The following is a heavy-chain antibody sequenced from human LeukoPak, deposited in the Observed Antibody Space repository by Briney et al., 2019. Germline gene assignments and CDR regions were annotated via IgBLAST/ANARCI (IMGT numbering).Heavy chain of an antibody. CDR2: IYYSGST. CDR3: ARGDSNYDP. J-gene: IGHJ5*02. V-gene: IGHV4-59*01. D-gene: IGHD4-11*01. CDR1: GGSISSYY. Sequence: SETLSLTCTVSGGSISSYYWSWIRQPPGKGLEWIGYIYYSGSTNYNPSLKSRVTISVDTSKNQFSLKLSSVTAADTAVYYCARGDSNYDPWGQGALVTVSS.